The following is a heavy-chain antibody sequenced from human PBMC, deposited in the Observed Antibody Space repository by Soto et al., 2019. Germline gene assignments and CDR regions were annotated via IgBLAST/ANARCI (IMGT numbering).Heavy chain of an antibody. CDR1: GGTFSSYA. D-gene: IGHD1-7*01. V-gene: IGHV1-69*13. Sequence: GASVKVSCKASGGTFSSYAISWVRQAPGQGLEWMGGIIPIFGTANYAQKFQGRVTITADESTSTAYMELSSLRSEDTAVYYCARDILFVSGTTLGPGTSYYYYGMDVWGQGTTVTVSS. J-gene: IGHJ6*02. CDR2: IIPIFGTA. CDR3: ARDILFVSGTTLGPGTSYYYYGMDV.